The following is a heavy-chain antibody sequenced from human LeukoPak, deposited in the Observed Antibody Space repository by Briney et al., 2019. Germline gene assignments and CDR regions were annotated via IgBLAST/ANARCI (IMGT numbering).Heavy chain of an antibody. CDR1: GFTFSRYA. CDR2: ISSNEDST. CDR3: AREAGYCSGGNCWDWFDP. V-gene: IGHV3-64*01. Sequence: GGSLRLSCAASGFTFSRYAMHWARQGPGKGLEYVSGISSNEDSTHYANSVKGRFTISRDNSKNTLYLQMGSLRPEDMAVYYCAREAGYCSGGNCWDWFDPWGQGTLVTVSS. J-gene: IGHJ5*02. D-gene: IGHD2-15*01.